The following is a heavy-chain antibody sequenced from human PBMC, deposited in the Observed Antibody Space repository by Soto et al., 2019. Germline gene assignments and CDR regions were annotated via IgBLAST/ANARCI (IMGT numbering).Heavy chain of an antibody. CDR1: GFTFSSYA. V-gene: IGHV3-23*01. CDR3: AKDQTSWYGSYFDY. J-gene: IGHJ4*02. Sequence: EVQLLESGGGLVQPGGSLRLSCAASGFTFSSYAMSWVCQAPGKGLEWVSAISGSGGSTYYADSVKGRFTISRDNSKNTLYLQMKSLRAEDTAVYYCAKDQTSWYGSYFDYWGQGTLVTVSS. D-gene: IGHD6-13*01. CDR2: ISGSGGST.